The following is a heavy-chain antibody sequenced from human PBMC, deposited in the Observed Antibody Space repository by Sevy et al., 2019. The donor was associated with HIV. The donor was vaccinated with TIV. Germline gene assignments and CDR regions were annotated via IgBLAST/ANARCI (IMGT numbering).Heavy chain of an antibody. CDR1: GGSFGSSSYY. CDR3: AGRIAVAAFDY. Sequence: SETLSLTCTVSGGSFGSSSYYWNWIRQPAGKGLEGIGLFYTSGTTNYNPSLKSRVTMSVDTSKNQFSLKLSSVTAADTAVYYCAGRIAVAAFDYWGQGNLVTVSS. V-gene: IGHV4-61*02. J-gene: IGHJ4*02. D-gene: IGHD6-19*01. CDR2: FYTSGTT.